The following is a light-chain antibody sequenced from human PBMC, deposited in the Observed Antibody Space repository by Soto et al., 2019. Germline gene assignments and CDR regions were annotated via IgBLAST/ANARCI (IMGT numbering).Light chain of an antibody. CDR1: SSDIGAYNY. J-gene: IGLJ1*01. Sequence: QYVLTQPDSVSGSTGQSITISSIGTSSDIGAYNYASWYQQHPGKAPKLIIYDVSNRPSGVSNRFSGSKSGYTASLTISGLQAEDEADYYCSSYSSTITRVFGTGTKVTVL. V-gene: IGLV2-14*03. CDR2: DVS. CDR3: SSYSSTITRV.